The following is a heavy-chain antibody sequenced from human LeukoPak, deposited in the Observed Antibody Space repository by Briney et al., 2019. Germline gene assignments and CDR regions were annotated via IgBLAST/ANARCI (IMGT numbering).Heavy chain of an antibody. Sequence: SVCVSCTASGGTFSNDDICWVRQAPGQGLEWMGRIIPNLGMALYAQKFKGRVTITADKSPSTAYMELSRLRSDDTAVYYCARAPPVVPWGQGTLGTVSS. V-gene: IGHV1-69*04. D-gene: IGHD2-15*01. CDR1: GGTFSNDD. CDR2: IIPNLGMA. J-gene: IGHJ5*02. CDR3: ARAPPVVP.